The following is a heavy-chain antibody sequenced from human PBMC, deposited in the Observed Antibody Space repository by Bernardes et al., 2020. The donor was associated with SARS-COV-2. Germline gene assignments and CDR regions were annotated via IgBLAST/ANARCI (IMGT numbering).Heavy chain of an antibody. CDR2: FSSDGTVT. J-gene: IGHJ4*02. D-gene: IGHD6-19*01. CDR1: GPTVRNYW. CDR3: ARAGWYRFDY. V-gene: IGHV3-74*01. Sequence: LCCAASGPTVRNYWTHWVRQAPGKGLVWVSRFSSDGTVTNYADSVKGRFTISRDNAKNTLYLQMNSLRDEDTAVYYCARAGWYRFDYWGQGTLVTVSS.